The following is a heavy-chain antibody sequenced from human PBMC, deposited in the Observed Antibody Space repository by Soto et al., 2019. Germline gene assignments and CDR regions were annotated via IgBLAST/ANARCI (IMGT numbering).Heavy chain of an antibody. J-gene: IGHJ4*02. CDR2: IYYSGST. Sequence: SETLSLTCTVSGGSISSYYWSWIRQPPGKGLEWIGYIYYSGSTNYNPSLKSRVTISVDTSKNQFSLKLSSVTAADTAVYYCAREGYDSSGYYIVYWGQGTLVTVSS. CDR1: GGSISSYY. CDR3: AREGYDSSGYYIVY. V-gene: IGHV4-59*01. D-gene: IGHD3-22*01.